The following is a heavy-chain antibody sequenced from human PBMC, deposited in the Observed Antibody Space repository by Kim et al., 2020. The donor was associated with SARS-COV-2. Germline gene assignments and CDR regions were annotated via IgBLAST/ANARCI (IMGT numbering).Heavy chain of an antibody. CDR3: AKDIKGVNYDFWGGYYRGYYYYYGMDV. Sequence: GGSLRLSCAASGFTFDDYAMHWVRQAPGKGLEWVSLISGDGGSTYYADSVKGRFTISRDNSKNSLYLQMNSLRTEDTALYYCAKDIKGVNYDFWGGYYRGYYYYYGMDVWGQGTTVTVSS. CDR1: GFTFDDYA. V-gene: IGHV3-43*02. J-gene: IGHJ6*02. CDR2: ISGDGGST. D-gene: IGHD3-3*01.